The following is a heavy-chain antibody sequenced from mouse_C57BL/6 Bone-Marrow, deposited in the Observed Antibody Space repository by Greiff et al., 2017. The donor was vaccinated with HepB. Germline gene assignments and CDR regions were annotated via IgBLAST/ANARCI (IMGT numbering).Heavy chain of an antibody. J-gene: IGHJ1*03. CDR1: GFTFSSYG. CDR3: ARRPHITTAWYFDV. Sequence: EVKLMESGGDLVKPGGSLKLSCAASGFTFSSYGMSWVRQTPDKRLEWVATISSGGSYTYYPDSVKGRFTISRDNAKNTLYLQMSSLTSEDTAMYYCARRPHITTAWYFDVWGTGTTVTVSS. CDR2: ISSGGSYT. V-gene: IGHV5-6*02. D-gene: IGHD1-2*01.